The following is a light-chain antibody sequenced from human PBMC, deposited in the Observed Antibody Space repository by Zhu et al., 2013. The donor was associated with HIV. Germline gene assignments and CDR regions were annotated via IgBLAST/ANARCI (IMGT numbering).Light chain of an antibody. CDR3: CSYAGSGTWV. Sequence: QSALTQPASVSGSPGQSITISCAGSSGFVGNYKFVSWYQQHPDKAPKLIIYEGTKRPPGISSRFSGSRSGNAASLTISGLQAEDEAGYFCCSYAGSGTWVFGGGTKLTV. J-gene: IGLJ3*02. CDR2: EGT. CDR1: SGFVGNYKF. V-gene: IGLV2-23*01.